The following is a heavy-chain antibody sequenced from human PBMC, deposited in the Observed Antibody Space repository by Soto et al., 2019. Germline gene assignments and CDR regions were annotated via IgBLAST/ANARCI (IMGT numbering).Heavy chain of an antibody. J-gene: IGHJ5*02. CDR2: ISAYNGNT. D-gene: IGHD1-26*01. CDR1: GYTFTSYG. Sequence: ASVKVSCKASGYTFTSYGISWVRQAPGQGLEWMGWISAYNGNTNYAQKLQGRVTMTTDTSTSTAYMELRSLRSDDTAVYYCASKVVGALEWELPNNWFDPWGQGTLVTVSS. V-gene: IGHV1-18*01. CDR3: ASKVVGALEWELPNNWFDP.